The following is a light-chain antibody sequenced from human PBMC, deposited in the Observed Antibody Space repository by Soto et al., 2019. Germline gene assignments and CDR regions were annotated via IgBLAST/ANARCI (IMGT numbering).Light chain of an antibody. CDR3: QKYDSAPLWA. CDR2: AAS. V-gene: IGKV1-39*01. Sequence: DIQMTQSPSSLSASVGDRVTITCRASQSISSYLNWYQQKPGKAPKLLIYAASSLQSGVPSRFSGSGSGTDFTLTISSLQPEDFAAYYCQKYDSAPLWAFGQGTKVDIK. J-gene: IGKJ1*01. CDR1: QSISSY.